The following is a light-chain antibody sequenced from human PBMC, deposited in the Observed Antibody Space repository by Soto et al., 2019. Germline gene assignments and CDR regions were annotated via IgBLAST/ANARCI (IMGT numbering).Light chain of an antibody. V-gene: IGKV3-20*01. Sequence: EIVLTQSPDTLSLSPGERATLSCRASQSVSRNYLAWYQQKPGQAPRLLIYGASSRATGTPDRFSGSGSETDFTLTISGLEPEDLAVYYCQQYTSSPRLTFGGGTKVEIK. CDR2: GAS. CDR3: QQYTSSPRLT. CDR1: QSVSRNY. J-gene: IGKJ4*01.